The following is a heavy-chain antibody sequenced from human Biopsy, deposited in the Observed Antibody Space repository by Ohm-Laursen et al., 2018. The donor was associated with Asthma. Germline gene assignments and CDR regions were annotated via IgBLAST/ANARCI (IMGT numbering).Heavy chain of an antibody. CDR3: ASDFPKDYVRYNFQF. V-gene: IGHV1-24*01. D-gene: IGHD4-17*01. J-gene: IGHJ4*02. CDR1: GYSLTDLS. CDR2: HDHEEGGT. Sequence: GASVKVSCKISGYSLTDLSMHWVRQAPGQGLEWMGGHDHEEGGTVNARRFQGRVTMTEDTSTDTAYMELSSLSSGDTAVYYCASDFPKDYVRYNFQFWRQGTLVTVSS.